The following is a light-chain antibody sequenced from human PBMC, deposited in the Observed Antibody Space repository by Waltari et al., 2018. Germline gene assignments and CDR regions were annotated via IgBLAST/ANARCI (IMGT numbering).Light chain of an antibody. CDR3: QQYSSSPRT. Sequence: EIVLTQSPGTLSLSPGERATLSCRASQSVSSTYLAWYKQKPGQAPRLLIYGASSRATGIPDRFSGSGSGTDFTLTISRLEPEDFAVYYCQQYSSSPRTFGQGTKVEIK. CDR2: GAS. CDR1: QSVSSTY. V-gene: IGKV3-20*01. J-gene: IGKJ1*01.